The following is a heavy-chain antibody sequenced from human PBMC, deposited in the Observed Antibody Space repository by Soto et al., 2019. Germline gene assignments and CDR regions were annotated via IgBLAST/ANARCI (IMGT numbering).Heavy chain of an antibody. CDR1: GGAISTYY. J-gene: IGHJ5*02. V-gene: IGHV4-4*07. Sequence: SETLSLTCTVSGGAISTYYWTWIRQPAGKGLEWIGRIYSSGSTKYNHSLQSRVTMSLDTSNNQFSLRLTSVTAADTAVYYCARGQRFSDWFDPWGQGTLVTVSS. D-gene: IGHD3-3*01. CDR3: ARGQRFSDWFDP. CDR2: IYSSGST.